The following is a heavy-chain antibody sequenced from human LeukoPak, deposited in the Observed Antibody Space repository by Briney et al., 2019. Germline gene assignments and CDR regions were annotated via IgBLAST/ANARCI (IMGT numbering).Heavy chain of an antibody. CDR1: GFTFSSYA. J-gene: IGHJ4*02. Sequence: TGGSLRLSCAASGFTFSSYAMNWVRQAPGKGLERVSGISGSGDNTYYADSVKGRFTISRDNSKNTLFLQMNSLRAEDTAVYYCAKVRSGDIAAALNYWGQGTLVPVSS. D-gene: IGHD6-13*01. CDR3: AKVRSGDIAAALNY. V-gene: IGHV3-23*01. CDR2: ISGSGDNT.